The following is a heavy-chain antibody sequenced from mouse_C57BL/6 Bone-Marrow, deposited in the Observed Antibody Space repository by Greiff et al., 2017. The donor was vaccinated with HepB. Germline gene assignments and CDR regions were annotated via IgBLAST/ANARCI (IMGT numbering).Heavy chain of an antibody. Sequence: EVQGVESGGDLVKPGGSLKLSCAASGFTFSSYGMSWVRQTPDKRLEWVATISSGGSYTYYPDSVKGRFTISRDNAKNTLYLQMSSLKSEDTAMYYCARGLLRDWYFDVWGTGTTVTVSS. D-gene: IGHD1-1*01. V-gene: IGHV5-6*01. CDR2: ISSGGSYT. CDR1: GFTFSSYG. CDR3: ARGLLRDWYFDV. J-gene: IGHJ1*03.